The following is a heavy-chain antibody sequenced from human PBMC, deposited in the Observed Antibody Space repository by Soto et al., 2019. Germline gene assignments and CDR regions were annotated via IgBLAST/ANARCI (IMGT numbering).Heavy chain of an antibody. CDR1: GFTFSSYA. V-gene: IGHV3-23*01. CDR2: ISAGGDPT. Sequence: GGSLRLSCAASGFTFSSYAMSWVRQAPGKGLEWLSIISAGGDPTYYAGSVKARFTISRDDSKNTLYLQMNSLRPGDTAVYFCAKGHPPLIAARPQDYWGQGAMVTVSA. CDR3: AKGHPPLIAARPQDY. J-gene: IGHJ4*02. D-gene: IGHD6-6*01.